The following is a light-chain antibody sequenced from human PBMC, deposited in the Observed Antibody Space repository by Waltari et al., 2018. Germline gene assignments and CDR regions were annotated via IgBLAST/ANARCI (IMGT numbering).Light chain of an antibody. CDR1: SLRRYY. J-gene: IGLJ2*01. Sequence: SSELTQHPAVSVALGQTVRITCQGDSLRRYYASWYQQRPGQAPILVLYGQDNRPSGIPDRFSGSTSGNTASLTITGAQAEDEADYYCLSRDTSSTRLFGGGTRLTV. CDR3: LSRDTSSTRL. V-gene: IGLV3-19*01. CDR2: GQD.